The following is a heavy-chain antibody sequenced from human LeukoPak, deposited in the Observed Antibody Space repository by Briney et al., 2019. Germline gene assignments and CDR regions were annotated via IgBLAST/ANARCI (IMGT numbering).Heavy chain of an antibody. CDR3: AKGAAVDY. V-gene: IGHV3-9*01. D-gene: IGHD6-25*01. CDR1: GFTFDDYA. J-gene: IGHJ4*02. Sequence: PGGSLRLSCAASGFTFDDYAMHWVRQAPGKGLEWVSGISWNSGSIGYADSVKGRFTISRDNAKNSLYLQMNSLRAEDTALYYCAKGAAVDYWGQGTLVTVS. CDR2: ISWNSGSI.